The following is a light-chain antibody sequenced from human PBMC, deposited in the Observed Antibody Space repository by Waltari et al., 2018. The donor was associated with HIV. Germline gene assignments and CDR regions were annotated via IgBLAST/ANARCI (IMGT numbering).Light chain of an antibody. CDR3: QQYGSSSWT. Sequence: EIVLTQSPGTLSLSPGESDTLPCRASQSVSSSNLAWYQQKPGQAPRLLIYGASSRATGIPDRFSGSGSGTDFTLTISRLEPEDFAVYYCQQYGSSSWTFGQGTKVEIK. J-gene: IGKJ1*01. CDR2: GAS. CDR1: QSVSSSN. V-gene: IGKV3-20*01.